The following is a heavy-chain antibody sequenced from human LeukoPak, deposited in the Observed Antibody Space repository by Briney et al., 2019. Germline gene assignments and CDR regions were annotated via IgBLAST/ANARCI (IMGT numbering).Heavy chain of an antibody. J-gene: IGHJ3*01. V-gene: IGHV4-34*01. D-gene: IGHD5-24*01. CDR2: FSHNGST. CDR1: GGSFKNHF. Sequence: SETLSLTCAVYGGSFKNHFWTWVRQAPGKGLEWIGGFSHNGSTVDNPSLESRITISVDTSKKQFSLRVNSVTVADAAVYYCARDQSFEMDAFDVWGQGTMVTVSS. CDR3: ARDQSFEMDAFDV.